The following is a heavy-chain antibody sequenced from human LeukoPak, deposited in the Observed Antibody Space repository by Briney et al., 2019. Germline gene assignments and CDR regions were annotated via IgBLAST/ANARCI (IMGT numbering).Heavy chain of an antibody. CDR3: ARGSSTIYYGSGSYPADP. V-gene: IGHV1-8*01. D-gene: IGHD3-10*01. CDR2: MNPNSGNT. Sequence: ASVKVSCKASGYTFTSYDINWVRQATGQGLEWMGWMNPNSGNTGYAQKFQGRVTMTRNTSISTAYMELSSLRSEDTAVYYCARGSSTIYYGSGSYPADPWGQGTLVTVSS. CDR1: GYTFTSYD. J-gene: IGHJ5*02.